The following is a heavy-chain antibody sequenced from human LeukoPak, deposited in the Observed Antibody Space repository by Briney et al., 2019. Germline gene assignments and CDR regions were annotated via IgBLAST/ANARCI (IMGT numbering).Heavy chain of an antibody. CDR2: IYSGGST. Sequence: GGSLRLSWVASGFTVSSNYMSWVRQAPGKGLEWVSVIYSGGSTYYADSVRGRFTISRDTSKNTLYLQMNSLRAEDTAVYYCARGLTTHDYWGQGTLVTVSS. J-gene: IGHJ4*02. CDR1: GFTVSSNY. CDR3: ARGLTTHDY. D-gene: IGHD4-17*01. V-gene: IGHV3-53*01.